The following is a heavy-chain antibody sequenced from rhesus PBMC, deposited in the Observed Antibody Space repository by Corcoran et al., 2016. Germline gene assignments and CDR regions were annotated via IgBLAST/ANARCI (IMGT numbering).Heavy chain of an antibody. CDR3: ARNPYGSSYVRYFDL. D-gene: IGHD4-29*01. Sequence: QVQLQESGPGLVKPSETLSLTCAVSGDFISGCYWHWIRQPPGKGLDWIGYIVGSSGSTYYNPSLKSRVTISTDTSKNQFSLKLSSVTAADTAVYYCARNPYGSSYVRYFDLWGPGTPITISS. CDR1: GDFISGCY. CDR2: IVGSSGST. J-gene: IGHJ2*01. V-gene: IGHV4-165*02.